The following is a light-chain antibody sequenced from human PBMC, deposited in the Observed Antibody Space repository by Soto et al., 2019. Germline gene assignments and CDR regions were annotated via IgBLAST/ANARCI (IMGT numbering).Light chain of an antibody. CDR2: DVS. CDR1: SSDIGAYNS. Sequence: QSVLTQPASVSASPGQSITISCTGTSSDIGAYNSVSWYQQHPGKAPQLMIYDVSYRPSGISSRFSGSKSGNTASLTISGLQADDDADYYCASYTSARIRVFGGGTQLPS. J-gene: IGLJ2*01. CDR3: ASYTSARIRV. V-gene: IGLV2-14*01.